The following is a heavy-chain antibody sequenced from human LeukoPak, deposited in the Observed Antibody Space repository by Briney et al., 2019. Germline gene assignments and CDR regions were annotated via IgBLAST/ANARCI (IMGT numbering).Heavy chain of an antibody. CDR1: GFTYSNYY. CDR3: ARGRSITLLRGVAMSDGFDI. D-gene: IGHD3-10*01. V-gene: IGHV3-21*01. CDR2: TDTSGNYI. Sequence: GGSLRLSCAASGFTYSNYYMTWVRQAPGKGLEWVSFTDTSGNYIYYGDSVKGRFTISRDNAKNLVFLQMNGLRAEDTAVYYCARGRSITLLRGVAMSDGFDIWGQGAMVAVSS. J-gene: IGHJ3*02.